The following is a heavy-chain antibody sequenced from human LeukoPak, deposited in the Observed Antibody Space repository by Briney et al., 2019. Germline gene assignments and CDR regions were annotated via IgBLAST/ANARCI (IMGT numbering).Heavy chain of an antibody. J-gene: IGHJ4*02. CDR1: GGTFSSYA. D-gene: IGHD5-18*01. V-gene: IGHV1-8*02. Sequence: GASVKVSCKASGGTFSSYAISWVRQATGRGLEWMGWMNPNTGNTVYAQKFQGRVTMTRDTSIKTAYMELSSLRSEDTAVYFCARGMDTAFWGQGTLVTVSS. CDR3: ARGMDTAF. CDR2: MNPNTGNT.